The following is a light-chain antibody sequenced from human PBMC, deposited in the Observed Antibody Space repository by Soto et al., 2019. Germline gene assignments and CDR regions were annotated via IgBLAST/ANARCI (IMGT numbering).Light chain of an antibody. CDR2: DVN. Sequence: QSALTQPASMSGSPGQSITISCTGTGSDVGGYNFVSWYQQHPGKAPKLMIYDVNIRPSGVSNRFSGSKSGNTASLTISGLQAEDEADYYCCSYASSSTRVIFGGGTKLTVL. V-gene: IGLV2-14*03. J-gene: IGLJ2*01. CDR3: CSYASSSTRVI. CDR1: GSDVGGYNF.